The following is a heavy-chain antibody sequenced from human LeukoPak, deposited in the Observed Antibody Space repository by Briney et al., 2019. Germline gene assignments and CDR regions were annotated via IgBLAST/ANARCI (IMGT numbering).Heavy chain of an antibody. Sequence: SETLSLTCSVSGGSISSYYWSWIRQPPGKGLEWIGYIYYSGSTNYNPSLKSRVTISVDTSKNQFSLKLSSVTAADTAVYYCARAPVEYSSSYYFDYWGQGTLVTVSS. CDR3: ARAPVEYSSSYYFDY. D-gene: IGHD6-6*01. CDR1: GGSISSYY. CDR2: IYYSGST. J-gene: IGHJ4*02. V-gene: IGHV4-59*01.